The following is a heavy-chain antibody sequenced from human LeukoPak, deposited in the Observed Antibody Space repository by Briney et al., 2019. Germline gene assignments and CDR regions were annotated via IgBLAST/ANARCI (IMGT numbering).Heavy chain of an antibody. CDR1: GGSISSYY. CDR3: ARHSYYYDSNGPPSDAFDI. Sequence: SETLSLTCTVSGGSISSYYWSWIRQPPGKGLEWIGYIYSSGSTNYNPSLKSRVTISVDTSKNQFSLKLSSVTAADTAVYHCARHSYYYDSNGPPSDAFDIWGQGTMVTVSS. D-gene: IGHD3-22*01. V-gene: IGHV4-4*09. CDR2: IYSSGST. J-gene: IGHJ3*02.